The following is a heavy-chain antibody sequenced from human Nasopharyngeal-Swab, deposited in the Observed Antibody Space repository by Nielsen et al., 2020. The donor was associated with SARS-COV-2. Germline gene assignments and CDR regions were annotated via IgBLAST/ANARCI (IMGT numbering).Heavy chain of an antibody. V-gene: IGHV4-34*01. CDR1: GGSFSGYY. Sequence: SETLSLTCAVYGGSFSGYYWSWIRQPPGKGLEWIGEINHSGSTNYNPSLKSRVTISVDTSKNQFSLKLSSVTAAVTAVYYCARFRGWDCSGGSCELDDAFDIWGQGTMVTVSS. J-gene: IGHJ3*02. CDR3: ARFRGWDCSGGSCELDDAFDI. D-gene: IGHD2-15*01. CDR2: INHSGST.